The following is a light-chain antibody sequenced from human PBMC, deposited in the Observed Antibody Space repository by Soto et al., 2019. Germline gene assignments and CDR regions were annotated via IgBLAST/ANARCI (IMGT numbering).Light chain of an antibody. CDR3: QQYNNWPET. CDR1: QSVSSN. Sequence: EIVMTQSPATLSVSPGERATLSCRASQSVSSNLAWYQQKVGQAPRVLIYDASTRATGIPGRFSGSGSGTEFNLTISSLQSEDFAVYYCQQYNNWPETFGQGTKVEIK. V-gene: IGKV3-15*01. CDR2: DAS. J-gene: IGKJ1*01.